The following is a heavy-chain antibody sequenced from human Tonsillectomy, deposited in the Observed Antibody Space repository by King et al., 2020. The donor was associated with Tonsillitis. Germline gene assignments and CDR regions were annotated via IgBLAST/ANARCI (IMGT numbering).Heavy chain of an antibody. J-gene: IGHJ3*02. CDR1: GFTFSSYE. Sequence: VQLVESGGGLVQPGGSLRLSCAASGFTFSSYEMNWVRQAPGKGLEWVSYISSSGSTIYYADSVKGRFTISRDNAKNSLYLQMNSLRAEDTAVYYCARGNKQWLVPEDAFEIWGQGTMVTVSS. V-gene: IGHV3-48*03. CDR2: ISSSGSTI. CDR3: ARGNKQWLVPEDAFEI. D-gene: IGHD6-19*01.